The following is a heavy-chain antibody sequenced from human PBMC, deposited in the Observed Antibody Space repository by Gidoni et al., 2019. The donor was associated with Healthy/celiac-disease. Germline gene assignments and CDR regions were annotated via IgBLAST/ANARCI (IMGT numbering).Heavy chain of an antibody. Sequence: EVQLLESGGGLVQPGGSLRLSCAASGFTFSSYAMRWVRQAPGKGLEWVSAISGSGGSTYYADSVKGRFTISRDNSKNTLYLQMNSLRAEDTAVYYCAKLSALRITMIVVVINPIDYWGQGTLVTVSS. D-gene: IGHD3-22*01. CDR1: GFTFSSYA. CDR2: ISGSGGST. V-gene: IGHV3-23*01. J-gene: IGHJ4*02. CDR3: AKLSALRITMIVVVINPIDY.